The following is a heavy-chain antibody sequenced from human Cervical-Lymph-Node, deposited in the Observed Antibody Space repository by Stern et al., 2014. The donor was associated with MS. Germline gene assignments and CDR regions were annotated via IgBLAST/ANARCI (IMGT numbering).Heavy chain of an antibody. CDR2: IFPVFGTP. D-gene: IGHD6-13*01. V-gene: IGHV1-69*01. CDR3: ALSSETSDRWYSLGYDL. J-gene: IGHJ5*02. CDR1: GGTFSKFP. Sequence: VQLVQSGAEVTKPGSSVKVSCKASGGTFSKFPSSWVRQAPGQGLEWMGGIFPVFGTPTYSQEFRGRVTITVDVSTSTVYMELSSLRSDDTAVYYCALSSETSDRWYSLGYDLWGQGTLVTFSS.